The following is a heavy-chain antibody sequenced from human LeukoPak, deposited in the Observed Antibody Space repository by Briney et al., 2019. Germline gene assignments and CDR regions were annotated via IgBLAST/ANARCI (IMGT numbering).Heavy chain of an antibody. V-gene: IGHV1-69*05. J-gene: IGHJ3*02. Sequence: SVKVSCKASGGTFNSYAISWVRQAPGQGGEWMGGIIPIFGTANYAQKFQGRVTITTDESTSTAYMELSSLRSEDTAVYYCAQFCGGDCYPPHDAFDIWGQGTMVTVSS. CDR3: AQFCGGDCYPPHDAFDI. CDR1: GGTFNSYA. CDR2: IIPIFGTA. D-gene: IGHD2-21*02.